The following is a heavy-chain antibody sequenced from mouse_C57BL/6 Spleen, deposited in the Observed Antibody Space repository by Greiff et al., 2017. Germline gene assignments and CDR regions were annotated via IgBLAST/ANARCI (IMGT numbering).Heavy chain of an antibody. CDR1: GYTFTDYN. CDR3: AREGYGSSLAWFAY. D-gene: IGHD1-1*01. J-gene: IGHJ3*01. V-gene: IGHV1-18*01. CDR2: INPNNGGT. Sequence: EVQLQQSGPELVKPGASVKIPCKASGYTFTDYNMDWVKQSHGKSLEWIGDINPNNGGTIYNQKFKGKATLTVDKSSSTAYMELRSLTSEDTAVYYCAREGYGSSLAWFAYWGQGTLVTVSA.